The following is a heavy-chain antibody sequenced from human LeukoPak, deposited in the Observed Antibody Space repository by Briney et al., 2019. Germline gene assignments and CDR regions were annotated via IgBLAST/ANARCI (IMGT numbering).Heavy chain of an antibody. J-gene: IGHJ6*03. CDR1: GFTFSSYG. Sequence: GGTLRLSCAASGFTFSSYGMSWVCQAPGKGLEWVSAISGSGGSTYYADSVKGRFTISRDNSKNTLYLQMNSLRAEDTAVYYCAKCWGTNYYYMDVWGKGTTVTISS. CDR2: ISGSGGST. D-gene: IGHD3-16*01. V-gene: IGHV3-23*01. CDR3: AKCWGTNYYYMDV.